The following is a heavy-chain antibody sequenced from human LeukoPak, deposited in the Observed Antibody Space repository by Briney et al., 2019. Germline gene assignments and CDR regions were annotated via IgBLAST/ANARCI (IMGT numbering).Heavy chain of an antibody. D-gene: IGHD6-19*01. J-gene: IGHJ1*01. Sequence: SETLSLTCTVSGGSISSYYWSWIRQPPGKGLEWIGYIYYSGSTNYNPSLKSRVTISEDTSKNQFSLKLSSVTAADTAVYYCARDPVAGTRGDSQHWGQGNLVTVSS. CDR3: ARDPVAGTRGDSQH. V-gene: IGHV4-59*12. CDR1: GGSISSYY. CDR2: IYYSGST.